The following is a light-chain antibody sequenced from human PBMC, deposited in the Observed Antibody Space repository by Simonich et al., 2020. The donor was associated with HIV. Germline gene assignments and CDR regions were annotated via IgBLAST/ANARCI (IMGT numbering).Light chain of an antibody. CDR1: QIVSSN. J-gene: IGKJ1*01. CDR3: QQYNNWPLTWT. V-gene: IGKV3-15*01. Sequence: EIVMTQSPATLSVSPGERATLYCRASQIVSSNLAWYQQKPGQAPRLLIYGASTRATGIPARFSGSGSGTEFTLTISSLQSEDFAIYYCQQYNNWPLTWTFGQGTKVEIK. CDR2: GAS.